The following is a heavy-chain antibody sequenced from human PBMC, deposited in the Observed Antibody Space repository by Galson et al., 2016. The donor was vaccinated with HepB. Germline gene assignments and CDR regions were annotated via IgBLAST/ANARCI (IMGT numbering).Heavy chain of an antibody. J-gene: IGHJ4*02. CDR3: ARVLGGTSTGYFDL. CDR2: IWYDGSNK. V-gene: IGHV3-33*01. D-gene: IGHD1-1*01. CDR1: GLTFSSYG. Sequence: SLRLSCAASGLTFSSYGMHWVRQAPGKGLEWVALIWYDGSNKYYADSVKGRFTISRDNSKNTLYLQMNSLRAEDTAVYYCARVLGGTSTGYFDLGGQGTLVTVAS.